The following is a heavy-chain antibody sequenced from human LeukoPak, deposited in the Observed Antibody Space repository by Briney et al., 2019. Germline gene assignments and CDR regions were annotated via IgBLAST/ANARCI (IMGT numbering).Heavy chain of an antibody. CDR3: AKTYYYDSSGYYPMDAFDI. V-gene: IGHV3-23*01. J-gene: IGHJ3*02. Sequence: GGSLRLSCAVSGFTFSSYAMSWVRQAPGKGLEWVSAISGSGGSTYYADSVKGRFTISRDISKNTLYLQMNSLRVEDTAIYYCAKTYYYDSSGYYPMDAFDIWGQGTMVTVSS. CDR2: ISGSGGST. CDR1: GFTFSSYA. D-gene: IGHD3-22*01.